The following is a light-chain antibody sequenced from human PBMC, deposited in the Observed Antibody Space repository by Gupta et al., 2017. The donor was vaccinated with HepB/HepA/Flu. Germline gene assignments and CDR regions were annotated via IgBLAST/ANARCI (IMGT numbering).Light chain of an antibody. CDR2: END. V-gene: IGLV1-51*01. CDR3: ASWDSSRSGNV. Sequence: QSVWTQPPSVSAAPGQKVTISCSGRTSNIGNNYVSWYQQLPETAPKLLIYENDKRPSGMPARFSGAKSGTSATIATTGLQTGEEADYYCASWDSSRSGNVFGTGTKVTVL. J-gene: IGLJ1*01. CDR1: TSNIGNNY.